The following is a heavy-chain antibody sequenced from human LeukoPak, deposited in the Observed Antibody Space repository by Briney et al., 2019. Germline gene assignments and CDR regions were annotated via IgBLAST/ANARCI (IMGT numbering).Heavy chain of an antibody. CDR3: AKTYGDYVLVAY. D-gene: IGHD4-17*01. Sequence: GGSLRLSCAASGFTFSSYWMSWVRQAPGKGLEWVANIKQGGSEKYYVDSVKGRFTISRDNAKNSLYLQMNSLRAEDTAVYYCAKTYGDYVLVAYWGQGTLVTVSS. J-gene: IGHJ4*02. CDR2: IKQGGSEK. CDR1: GFTFSSYW. V-gene: IGHV3-7*03.